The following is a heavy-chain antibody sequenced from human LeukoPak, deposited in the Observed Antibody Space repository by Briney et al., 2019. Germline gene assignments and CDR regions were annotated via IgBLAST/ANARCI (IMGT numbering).Heavy chain of an antibody. D-gene: IGHD5-12*01. CDR1: GYSFTNYG. Sequence: ASVKVSCKASGYSFTNYGISWVRQAPGQGLEWMGWLNTYSGNTNYAQKFQGRVTMTTDTSTSTVFMEMRSLRSDDTAVYFCARDRDTSYDCGYWGQGTLVTVSS. CDR3: ARDRDTSYDCGY. CDR2: LNTYSGNT. V-gene: IGHV1-18*04. J-gene: IGHJ4*02.